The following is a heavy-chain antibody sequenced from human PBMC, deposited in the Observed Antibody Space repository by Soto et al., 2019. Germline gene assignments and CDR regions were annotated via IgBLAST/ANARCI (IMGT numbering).Heavy chain of an antibody. CDR1: GGTFSSYA. CDR2: IIPIFGTA. D-gene: IGHD3-22*01. CDR3: ARGDYYDNYYFDY. J-gene: IGHJ4*03. V-gene: IGHV1-69*13. Sequence: SVKVSCKASGGTFSSYAISWVRQAPGQGLEWMGGIIPIFGTANYAQKFQGRVTITADESTSTAYMELSSLRSEDTAVYCCARGDYYDNYYFDYWGQGTRVNVSS.